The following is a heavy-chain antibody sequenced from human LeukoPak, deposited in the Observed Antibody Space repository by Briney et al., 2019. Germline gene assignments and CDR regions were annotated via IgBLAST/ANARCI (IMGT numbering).Heavy chain of an antibody. CDR1: DYTFTSYG. V-gene: IGHV1-18*04. CDR3: ARGPSTKYQLLSDY. D-gene: IGHD2-2*01. CDR2: ISAYNGNT. Sequence: ASVKASCKASDYTFTSYGISWVRQAPGQGLEWMGWISAYNGNTNYAQKLQGRVTMTTDTSTSTAYMELRSLRSDDTAVYYCARGPSTKYQLLSDYWGQGTLVTVSS. J-gene: IGHJ4*02.